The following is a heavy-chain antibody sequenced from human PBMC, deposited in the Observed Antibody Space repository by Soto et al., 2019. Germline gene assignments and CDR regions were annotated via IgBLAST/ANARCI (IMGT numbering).Heavy chain of an antibody. V-gene: IGHV4-34*01. Sequence: SETLSLTCAVYGGSFSGYYWSWIRQPPGKGLEWIGEINHSGSTNYNPSLKSRVTISVDTSKNQFSLKLSSVTAADTAVYYCARDGVVPAATYYYYYYMDVWGKGTTVTVSS. J-gene: IGHJ6*03. D-gene: IGHD2-2*01. CDR3: ARDGVVPAATYYYYYYMDV. CDR2: INHSGST. CDR1: GGSFSGYY.